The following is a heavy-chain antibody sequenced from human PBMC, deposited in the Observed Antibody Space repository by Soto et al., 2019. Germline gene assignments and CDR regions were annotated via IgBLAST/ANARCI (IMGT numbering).Heavy chain of an antibody. CDR2: ISGYNGNT. Sequence: QVQVVQSGDEVKKPGASVKVSCKASGYTFTNYGFSWVRQAPGQGLEWMGGISGYNGNTKYAEKIQGRVTMTTDTSTSTAHMERRSLRSDDTAVYYCAREGQAPYYYYGMDVWGQGTAVTVSS. V-gene: IGHV1-18*01. CDR1: GYTFTNYG. CDR3: AREGQAPYYYYGMDV. J-gene: IGHJ6*02.